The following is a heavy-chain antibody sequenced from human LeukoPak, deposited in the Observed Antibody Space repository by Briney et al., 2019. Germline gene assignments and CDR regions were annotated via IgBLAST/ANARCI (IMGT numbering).Heavy chain of an antibody. V-gene: IGHV4-59*12. D-gene: IGHD2-2*01. Sequence: SETLSLTCSVPGGSINNYYGSWIRQPPGRGLEWIGYIYYSGSTSYNPSLKSRLTISVGTSNNQFSLKLRSVTAADTGVYFCARGGRSASAYYYMDVWGRGTTVTVSS. J-gene: IGHJ6*03. CDR2: IYYSGST. CDR3: ARGGRSASAYYYMDV. CDR1: GGSINNYY.